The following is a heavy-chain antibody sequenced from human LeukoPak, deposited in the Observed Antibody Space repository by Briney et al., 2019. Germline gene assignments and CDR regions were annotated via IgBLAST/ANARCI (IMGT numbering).Heavy chain of an antibody. V-gene: IGHV3-21*01. D-gene: IGHD3-3*01. CDR2: ISSSSSYI. CDR1: GFTFSSYS. Sequence: GGSLRLSCAASGFTFSSYSMNWVRQAPGKGLEWVSSISSSSSYIYYADSVKGRFTISRDNAKNSLYLQMNSLRAEDTAVYYCARVLSGYHSADLDYWGQGTLVTVSS. J-gene: IGHJ4*02. CDR3: ARVLSGYHSADLDY.